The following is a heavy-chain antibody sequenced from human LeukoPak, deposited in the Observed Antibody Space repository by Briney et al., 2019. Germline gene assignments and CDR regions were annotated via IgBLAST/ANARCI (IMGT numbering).Heavy chain of an antibody. J-gene: IGHJ4*02. CDR2: ISSSSSYT. Sequence: GGSLRLSCAASGFTFSSYSMSWVRQAPGKGLEWVSYISSSSSYTNYADSVKGRFTISRDNAKISLYLQMNSLRAEDTAVYYCARAVFDMKCSGGSCLYFDYWGQGTLVTVSS. CDR3: ARAVFDMKCSGGSCLYFDY. D-gene: IGHD2-15*01. CDR1: GFTFSSYS. V-gene: IGHV3-21*05.